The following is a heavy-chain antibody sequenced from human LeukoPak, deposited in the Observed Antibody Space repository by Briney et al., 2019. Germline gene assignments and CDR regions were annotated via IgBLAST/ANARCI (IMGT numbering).Heavy chain of an antibody. CDR1: GFTFSSYA. V-gene: IGHV3-23*01. J-gene: IGHJ4*02. CDR3: AKDLGVSGYWDY. CDR2: ISGSGGST. D-gene: IGHD2-15*01. Sequence: GGSLRLSCAASGFTFSSYAMSWVRQAPGKGLEWVSAISGSGGSTYYADSVKGRFTISRDNSKNTLYLQMNSPRAEDTAVYYCAKDLGVSGYWDYWGQGTLVTVSS.